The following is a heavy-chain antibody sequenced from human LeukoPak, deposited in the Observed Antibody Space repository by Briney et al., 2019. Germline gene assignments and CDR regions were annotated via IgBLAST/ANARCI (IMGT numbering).Heavy chain of an antibody. Sequence: GGSLRLSCAASGFTFSSYAMSWVRQAPGKGLEWVSAISGSGGSTYYADSVKGRFTISRDNAKNSLYLQMNSLRAEDTAVYYCARAHRGYCSGGSCYSVDYWGQGTLVTVSS. CDR1: GFTFSSYA. J-gene: IGHJ4*02. CDR2: ISGSGGST. D-gene: IGHD2-15*01. CDR3: ARAHRGYCSGGSCYSVDY. V-gene: IGHV3-23*01.